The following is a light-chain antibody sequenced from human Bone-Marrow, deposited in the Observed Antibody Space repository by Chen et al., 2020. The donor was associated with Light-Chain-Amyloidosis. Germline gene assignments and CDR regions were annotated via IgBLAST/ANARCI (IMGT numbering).Light chain of an antibody. V-gene: IGLV3-21*02. CDR3: QVWDRSSDRPV. J-gene: IGLJ3*02. CDR2: DDS. Sequence: YVLTQPSSVSVAPGQRAPIAGGGNNIGSTSVHWYQQTPGQAPLLVVYDDSDRPSGIPERLSGSNSGNTATLTISRVEAGDEADYYCQVWDRSSDRPVFGGGTKLTVL. CDR1: NIGSTS.